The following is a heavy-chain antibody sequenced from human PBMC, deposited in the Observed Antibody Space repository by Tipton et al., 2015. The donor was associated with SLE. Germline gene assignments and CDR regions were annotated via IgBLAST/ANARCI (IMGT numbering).Heavy chain of an antibody. V-gene: IGHV4-39*01. CDR2: MYDSGST. Sequence: GLVKPSETLSLTCTVSGGSINSSGDFWGWIRQPPGKGLEWIGTMYDSGSTHYNPSLKSRVTISVDTSENQFSLKLTSVTAADTAKYFCARLGVDDVSSGYQYYFDYWGQEILVTVSS. CDR3: ARLGVDDVSSGYQYYFDY. D-gene: IGHD3-3*01. J-gene: IGHJ4*02. CDR1: GGSINSSGDF.